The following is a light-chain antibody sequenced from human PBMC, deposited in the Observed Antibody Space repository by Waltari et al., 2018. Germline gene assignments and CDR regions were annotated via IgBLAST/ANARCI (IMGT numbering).Light chain of an antibody. J-gene: IGKJ3*01. V-gene: IGKV1-NL1*01. CDR3: QQYYSIPPVT. Sequence: DIQMTQSPSSLSASVGDRVTITCRASQGISNSLAWYQQKPGKAPKLLLYAASTLESGVLSRFSGSGSGTDYTLTISSLQPEDFATYYCQQYYSIPPVTFGPGTRVDFK. CDR1: QGISNS. CDR2: AAS.